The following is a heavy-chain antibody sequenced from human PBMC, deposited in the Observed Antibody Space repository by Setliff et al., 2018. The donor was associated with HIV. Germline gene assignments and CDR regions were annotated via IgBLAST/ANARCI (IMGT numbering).Heavy chain of an antibody. Sequence: GASVKVSCKASGSTLTNYHMHWVRQAPGQGLEWMGVINPSGGITTYAQKFQGRVTVTKDTSTSTVYMELRGIRSEDTAVYFCASAPLTTVTTGPRHYLDYWGQGTLVTVSS. CDR3: ASAPLTTVTTGPRHYLDY. V-gene: IGHV1-46*01. CDR2: INPSGGIT. CDR1: GSTLTNYH. D-gene: IGHD4-17*01. J-gene: IGHJ4*02.